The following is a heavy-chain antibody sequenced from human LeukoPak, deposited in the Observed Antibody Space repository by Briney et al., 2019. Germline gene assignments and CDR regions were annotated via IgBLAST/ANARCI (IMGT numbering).Heavy chain of an antibody. J-gene: IGHJ3*02. CDR1: GFIVSDTY. V-gene: IGHV3-53*01. CDR2: IYSGGST. D-gene: IGHD1-26*01. Sequence: GGSLRLSCAASGFIVSDTYMNWVRQAPGKGLEWVSVIYSGGSTYYADSVKGRFTISRDNSKNTLYLQMNSLRAEDTAVYYCASAVGAPETFDIWGQGTMVTVSS. CDR3: ASAVGAPETFDI.